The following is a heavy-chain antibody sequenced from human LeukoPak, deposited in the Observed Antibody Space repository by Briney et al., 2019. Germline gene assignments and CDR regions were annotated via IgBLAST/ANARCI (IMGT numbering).Heavy chain of an antibody. CDR3: ARGFCSSTTCPPGC. V-gene: IGHV4-39*01. CDR1: GGSISSSSYY. J-gene: IGHJ4*02. D-gene: IGHD2-2*01. CDR2: IYYSGST. Sequence: SETLSLTCTVSGGSISSSSYYWGWIRQPPGKGLEWIGSIYYSGSTYYNPSLKSRVTISVDTSNNQFSLKLSSVTAADTAVYYCARGFCSSTTCPPGCWGQGTLVTVSS.